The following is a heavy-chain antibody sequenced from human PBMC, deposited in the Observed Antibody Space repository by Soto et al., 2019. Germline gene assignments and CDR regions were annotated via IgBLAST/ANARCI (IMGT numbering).Heavy chain of an antibody. D-gene: IGHD3-10*01. V-gene: IGHV1-24*01. CDR3: ATVDYYGSGSYFDY. CDR2: FDPEDGET. J-gene: IGHJ4*02. CDR1: GYTLTELS. Sequence: ASVKFSCTVSGYTLTELSMHWVRQAPGKGLEWMGGFDPEDGETIYAQKFQGRVTMTEDTSTDTAYMELSSLRSEDTAVYYCATVDYYGSGSYFDYWGQGTLVTVSS.